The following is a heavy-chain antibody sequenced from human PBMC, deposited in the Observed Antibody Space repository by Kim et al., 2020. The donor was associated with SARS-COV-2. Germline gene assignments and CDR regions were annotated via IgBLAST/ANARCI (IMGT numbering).Heavy chain of an antibody. D-gene: IGHD6-13*01. CDR2: ISAYNGNT. CDR3: ARDLFWQQLGLPVPTCPDY. CDR1: GYTFTSYG. V-gene: IGHV1-18*01. J-gene: IGHJ4*02. Sequence: ASVKVSCKTSGYTFTSYGISWVRQAPGQGLVSMGWISAYNGNTNYSQKLQGSVTMTTDTSTSTAYMELRSLRSDDTAVYYCARDLFWQQLGLPVPTCPDYWGERAVVTVST.